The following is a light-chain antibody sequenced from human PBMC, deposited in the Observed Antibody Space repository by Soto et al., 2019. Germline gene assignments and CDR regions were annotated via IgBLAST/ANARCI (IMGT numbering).Light chain of an antibody. J-gene: IGKJ5*01. V-gene: IGKV3-20*01. Sequence: EIVVTHSQGTLSLSPCERVTFSFSISQSLTSFYLAWYQQKPGQAPRLLIYGATSRATGIPDRFSGSGSGTDFSLTVSRLEPEDFAVYYCQQYDASPVTFGQGTRLEIK. CDR3: QQYDASPVT. CDR1: QSLTSFY. CDR2: GAT.